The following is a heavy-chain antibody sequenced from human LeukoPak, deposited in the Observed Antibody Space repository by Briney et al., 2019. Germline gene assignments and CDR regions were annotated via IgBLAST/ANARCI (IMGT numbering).Heavy chain of an antibody. CDR3: ARGNSGTTLDY. V-gene: IGHV4-59*01. J-gene: IGHJ4*02. CDR2: IYYSGST. Sequence: SETLSLTCTVSGGPISSYYWSWIRQPPGKGLEWIGYIYYSGSTNYNPSLKSRATISVDTSKNQFSLKLSSVTAADTAVYYCARGNSGTTLDYWGQGTLVTVSS. D-gene: IGHD1-7*01. CDR1: GGPISSYY.